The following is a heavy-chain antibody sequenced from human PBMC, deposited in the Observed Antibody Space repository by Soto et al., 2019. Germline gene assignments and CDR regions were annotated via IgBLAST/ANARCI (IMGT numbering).Heavy chain of an antibody. CDR2: IYRDDNT. J-gene: IGHJ4*02. V-gene: IGHV3-53*02. CDR3: ARDGYNSFWFAS. Sequence: DVQLVETGGGLIQPGGSLRLSCVASGVTVSSNYMSWVRQAPGKGLEWVSSIYRDDNTYYADSVQGRFTMSRDNSKNMVFLQMNSLRAEDTGVYYCARDGYNSFWFASWGQGILVTVSS. CDR1: GVTVSSNY. D-gene: IGHD6-19*01.